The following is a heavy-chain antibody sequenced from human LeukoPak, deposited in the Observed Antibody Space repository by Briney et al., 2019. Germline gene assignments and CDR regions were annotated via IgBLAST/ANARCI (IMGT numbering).Heavy chain of an antibody. Sequence: SETLSLTCTVSGGSISRYYWSWIRQPPGKGLEWIGYIYYSGSTNYNPSLKSRVTISVDKSKNQFSLTLSSVTAADTAVYYCARTQTGYSSSWYTPSGRYCFDYWGQGTLVNVSS. CDR1: GGSISRYY. V-gene: IGHV4-59*01. J-gene: IGHJ4*02. D-gene: IGHD6-13*01. CDR2: IYYSGST. CDR3: ARTQTGYSSSWYTPSGRYCFDY.